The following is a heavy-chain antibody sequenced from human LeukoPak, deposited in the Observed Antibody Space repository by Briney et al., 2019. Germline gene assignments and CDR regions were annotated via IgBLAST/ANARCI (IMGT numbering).Heavy chain of an antibody. CDR3: ARSRERWELRYDFDY. V-gene: IGHV4-59*01. J-gene: IGHJ4*02. Sequence: NPSETLSLTCTVSGGSISGYYWTWIRQPPGKGLEWIGYIYYSGSTNYNPSLKSRVTISVDTSKNQFSLKLSSVTAADTAVYYCARSRERWELRYDFDYWGQGTLVTVFS. CDR2: IYYSGST. D-gene: IGHD1-26*01. CDR1: GGSISGYY.